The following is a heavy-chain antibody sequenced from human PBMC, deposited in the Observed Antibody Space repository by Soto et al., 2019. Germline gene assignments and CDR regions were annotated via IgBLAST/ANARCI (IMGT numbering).Heavy chain of an antibody. V-gene: IGHV3-15*07. J-gene: IGHJ6*02. CDR1: GFTFSNAW. D-gene: IGHD6-13*01. CDR3: TTLADQQQIYYYYGMDV. CDR2: IKSKTDGGTT. Sequence: ESGGGLVKPGGSLRLSCAASGFTFSNAWMNWVRQAPGKGLEWVGRIKSKTDGGTTDYAAPVKGRFTISRDDSKNTLYLQMNSLKTEDTAVYYCTTLADQQQIYYYYGMDVWGQGTPVTVSS.